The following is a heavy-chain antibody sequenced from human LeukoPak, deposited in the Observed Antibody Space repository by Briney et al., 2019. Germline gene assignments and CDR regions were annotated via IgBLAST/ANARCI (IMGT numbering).Heavy chain of an antibody. CDR3: ARCHFYRGECYY. CDR2: IHTSGST. V-gene: IGHV4-4*07. J-gene: IGHJ4*02. Sequence: SETLSLTCTVSGGSISSYYWSWIRQPAGKGLEWIGRIHTSGSTKYNPSLKSRVTMSLDTSKNLCSLKVTSVTAADTAVYYCARCHFYRGECYYWDQGILVTVSS. CDR1: GGSISSYY. D-gene: IGHD2-21*01.